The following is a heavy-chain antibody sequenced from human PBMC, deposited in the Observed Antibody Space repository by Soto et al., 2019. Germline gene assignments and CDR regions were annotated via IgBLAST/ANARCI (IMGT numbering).Heavy chain of an antibody. CDR2: IYPGDSGT. CDR3: ATEYYDSSGYDAFDI. CDR1: GYSFTSYW. D-gene: IGHD3-22*01. V-gene: IGHV5-51*01. J-gene: IGHJ3*02. Sequence: GESLKISCKGSGYSFTSYWIGWVRQMPGKGLEWMGIIYPGDSGTRYSPSFQGQVTISADKSISTAYLQWSSLKASDTAMYYCATEYYDSSGYDAFDIWGQGTMVTVSS.